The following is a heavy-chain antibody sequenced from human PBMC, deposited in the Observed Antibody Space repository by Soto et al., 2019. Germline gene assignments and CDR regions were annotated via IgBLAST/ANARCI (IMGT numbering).Heavy chain of an antibody. Sequence: SETLSLTCTVSGGSISSGDYYWSWIRQPPGKGLEWIGYIYYSGSAYYNPSLKSRVTISVDTSKNQFSLKLSSVTAADTAVYYCARGGTVTNNWFDPWGQGTLVTVSS. D-gene: IGHD4-4*01. J-gene: IGHJ5*02. V-gene: IGHV4-30-4*01. CDR2: IYYSGSA. CDR1: GGSISSGDYY. CDR3: ARGGTVTNNWFDP.